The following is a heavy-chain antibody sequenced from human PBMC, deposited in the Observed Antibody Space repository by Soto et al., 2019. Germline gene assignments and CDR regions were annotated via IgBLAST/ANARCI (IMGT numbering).Heavy chain of an antibody. Sequence: ASETLSLTCTVSGDSITSNSYFWAWIRQPPGKGLEWIGSIYYSGTTYYNPSLKSRVTISVDRSKNQFSLNLRSVTAADTAVYYCARLGGYYQAFNIWGPGALVTVSS. CDR1: GDSITSNSYF. CDR2: IYYSGTT. D-gene: IGHD3-22*01. J-gene: IGHJ4*01. V-gene: IGHV4-39*01. CDR3: ARLGGYYQAFNI.